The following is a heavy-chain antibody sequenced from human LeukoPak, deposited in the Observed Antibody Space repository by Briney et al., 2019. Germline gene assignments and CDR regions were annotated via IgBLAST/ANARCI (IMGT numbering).Heavy chain of an antibody. CDR2: ISSSSSTI. V-gene: IGHV3-48*04. J-gene: IGHJ3*02. D-gene: IGHD3-22*01. Sequence: PGGSLRLSCAASGFTFSSYSMNWVRQAPGKGLEWVSYISSSSSTIYYADSVKGRFTISRDNAKNSLYLQMNSLRAEDTAVYYCARGTSYYYDSSGYPSLDAFDIWGQGTMVTVSS. CDR3: ARGTSYYYDSSGYPSLDAFDI. CDR1: GFTFSSYS.